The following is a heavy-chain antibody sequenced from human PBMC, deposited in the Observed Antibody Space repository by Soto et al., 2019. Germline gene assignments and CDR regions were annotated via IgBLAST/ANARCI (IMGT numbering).Heavy chain of an antibody. CDR3: AKSASGDFRNYFDF. J-gene: IGHJ4*02. CDR2: ISWNSGSI. D-gene: IGHD3-3*01. Sequence: SLKISCAVSGFTFDDYAMHWVRQGPGEGLEWVSGISWNSGSIGYADSVKGRFTMSRDNAKNSLYLQMNSLRAEDTALYYCAKSASGDFRNYFDFWGQGTLVTVSS. CDR1: GFTFDDYA. V-gene: IGHV3-9*01.